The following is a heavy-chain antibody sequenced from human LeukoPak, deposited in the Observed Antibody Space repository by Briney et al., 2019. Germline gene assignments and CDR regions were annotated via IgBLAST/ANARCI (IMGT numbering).Heavy chain of an antibody. CDR3: AKEGAWQQPYYFDY. V-gene: IGHV3-23*01. Sequence: GGSLRLSCAASGFTFSSYAMSWVRQAPGKGLEWVSAISGTGGSTSYADSVKGRFTISRDNSKNTLYLQMNGLRAEDTAVYYCAKEGAWQQPYYFDYWGQGTLVTVSS. CDR2: ISGTGGST. CDR1: GFTFSSYA. J-gene: IGHJ4*02. D-gene: IGHD6-13*01.